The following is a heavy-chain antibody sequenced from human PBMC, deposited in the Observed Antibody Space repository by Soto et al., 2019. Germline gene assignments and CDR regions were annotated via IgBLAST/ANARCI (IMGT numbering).Heavy chain of an antibody. CDR2: IWHGGSKQ. J-gene: IGHJ4*02. V-gene: IGHV3-33*01. CDR1: GFTFSSYG. CDR3: ARLAPYFRRGRARTDSPLDF. Sequence: GGSLRLSCVVSGFTFSSYGMHWVRQAPGKGLEGVAFIWHGGSKQSYGDSVKGRFTVSRDNTKKTLYLQMRGLGGEDTAVYYCARLAPYFRRGRARTDSPLDFWGQGTLVTVSS. D-gene: IGHD3-9*01.